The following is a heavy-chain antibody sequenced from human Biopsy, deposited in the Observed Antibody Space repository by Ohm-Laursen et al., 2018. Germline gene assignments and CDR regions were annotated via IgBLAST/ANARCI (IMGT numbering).Heavy chain of an antibody. CDR1: GDTFTTSA. Sequence: ESSVKVSCKASGDTFTTSAISWVRQVPRQGLDWMGRIIPILGTVDYGQNFQGRVTIRADTSTTFLELTSLRYDDTAVYYCASGDFGGIGLDVWGLGTTVTVSS. J-gene: IGHJ6*02. V-gene: IGHV1-69*04. D-gene: IGHD3-10*01. CDR2: IIPILGTV. CDR3: ASGDFGGIGLDV.